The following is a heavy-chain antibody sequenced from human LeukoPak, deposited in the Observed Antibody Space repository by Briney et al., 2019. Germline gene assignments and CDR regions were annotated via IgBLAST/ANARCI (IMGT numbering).Heavy chain of an antibody. J-gene: IGHJ6*03. V-gene: IGHV3-7*01. Sequence: PGGSLRLSCAASGFSFSRYWMSWVRQAPGKGLEWVANIKQDGSEKYYVDSVKGRFTISRDNAKNSLYLQMNSLRAEDTAVYYCARDRPYGSGTYYMDVWGKGTTVTVSS. CDR1: GFSFSRYW. CDR2: IKQDGSEK. D-gene: IGHD3-10*01. CDR3: ARDRPYGSGTYYMDV.